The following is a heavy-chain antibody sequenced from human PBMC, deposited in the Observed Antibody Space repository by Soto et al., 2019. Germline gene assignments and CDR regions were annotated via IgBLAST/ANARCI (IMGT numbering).Heavy chain of an antibody. CDR1: SVSITSVNSY. CDR2: IYYSGSS. D-gene: IGHD6-19*01. CDR3: ARGSSGWYYVRLED. J-gene: IGHJ4*02. V-gene: IGHV4-31*03. Sequence: SETLSLTCTFSSVSITSVNSYWSWMRQFPGKGLEWIGYIYYSGSSYYNPSLKGRVTISEDTSKKQFSLQLNSVTAADTAVYYCARGSSGWYYVRLEDWGQGTPVTVSS.